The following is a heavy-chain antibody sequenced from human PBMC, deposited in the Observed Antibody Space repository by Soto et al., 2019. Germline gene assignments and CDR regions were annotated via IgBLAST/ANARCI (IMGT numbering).Heavy chain of an antibody. J-gene: IGHJ6*02. V-gene: IGHV1-46*01. Sequence: PSVKVSCKASGYTFTSYYMHWVRQAPGQGLEWMGIINASGGSTSYEQKFQGRVTMTRETSTRTVYMELSSLRSEDTAVYYCALNPSYSSGWYGTLVPGVKLGEDYYYGMHXWGQATTVTVS. CDR3: ALNPSYSSGWYGTLVPGVKLGEDYYYGMHX. D-gene: IGHD6-19*01. CDR1: GYTFTSYY. CDR2: INASGGST.